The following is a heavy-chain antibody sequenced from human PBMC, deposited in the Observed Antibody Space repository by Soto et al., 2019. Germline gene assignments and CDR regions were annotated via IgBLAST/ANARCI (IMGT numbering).Heavy chain of an antibody. CDR3: ASETTDAFDI. Sequence: LSPTFSISGDSVSSNSASWNWIRQSPSRGLERLGRTYYRSKWYNDYAISVKSRITVNPDTSKNQFSLQLNSVAPEDTAVYSCASETTDAFDIWGQGTVVTVSS. V-gene: IGHV6-1*01. CDR2: TYYRSKWYN. J-gene: IGHJ3*02. D-gene: IGHD1-7*01. CDR1: GDSVSSNSAS.